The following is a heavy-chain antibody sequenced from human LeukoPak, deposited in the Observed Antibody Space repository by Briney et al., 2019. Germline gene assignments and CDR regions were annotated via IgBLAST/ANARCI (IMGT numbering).Heavy chain of an antibody. D-gene: IGHD6-19*01. V-gene: IGHV4-61*01. CDR1: GGSVTSGRYY. CDR3: ARGRSSGWFPFWY. Sequence: NASETLSLTCIVSGGSVTSGRYYWNWIRQPPGKGLEWIGYIFYSGTTSYNPSLKSRVTISVDTSKNQFSLKLTSVTAADTAVYYCARGRSSGWFPFWYWGQGTLVTVSS. J-gene: IGHJ4*02. CDR2: IFYSGTT.